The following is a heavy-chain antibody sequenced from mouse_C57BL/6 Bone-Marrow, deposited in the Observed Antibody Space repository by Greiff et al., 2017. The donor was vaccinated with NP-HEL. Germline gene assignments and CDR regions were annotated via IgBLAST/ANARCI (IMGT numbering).Heavy chain of an antibody. Sequence: EVQLVESGGGLVQPGGSLSLSCAASGFTFTDYYMSWVRQPPGKALEWLGFIRNKANGYTTEYSASVKDRFTISRDNSQSILYRQMNALRAEDSATYYCARSSNSYYFDYWGQGTTLTVSS. V-gene: IGHV7-3*01. J-gene: IGHJ2*01. CDR2: IRNKANGYTT. CDR3: ARSSNSYYFDY. CDR1: GFTFTDYY. D-gene: IGHD2-1*01.